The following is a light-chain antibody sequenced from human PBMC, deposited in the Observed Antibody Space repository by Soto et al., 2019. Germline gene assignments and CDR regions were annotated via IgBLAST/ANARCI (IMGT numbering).Light chain of an antibody. CDR1: QSVSSL. Sequence: EIVLTQSPGTLSVSPGDRATLSCRASQSVSSLLAWYQQKPGQAPRLLIYRASTRATGIPARFSGSGSGTEFTLTISSLQSEDFAVYYCQQFNSWPLTFGGGTRVEIK. CDR3: QQFNSWPLT. J-gene: IGKJ4*01. V-gene: IGKV3-15*01. CDR2: RAS.